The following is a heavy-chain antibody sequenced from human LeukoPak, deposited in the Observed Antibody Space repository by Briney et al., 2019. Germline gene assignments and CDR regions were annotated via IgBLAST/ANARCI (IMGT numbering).Heavy chain of an antibody. V-gene: IGHV3-11*04. D-gene: IGHD2/OR15-2a*01. CDR2: ISSSGSTI. J-gene: IGHJ3*02. CDR1: RFTFSDYY. CDR3: ATRPVSGAFDI. Sequence: GGSLRLSCAASRFTFSDYYMSWIRQAPGKGLEWVSYISSSGSTIYYADSVKGRFTISRDNAKNSLYLQMNSLRAEDTAVYYCATRPVSGAFDIWGQGTMVTVSS.